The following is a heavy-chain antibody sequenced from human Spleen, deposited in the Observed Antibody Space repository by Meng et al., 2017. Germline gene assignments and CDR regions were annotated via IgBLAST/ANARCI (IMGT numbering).Heavy chain of an antibody. CDR3: ARGPTTMAHDFDY. D-gene: IGHD4-11*01. CDR1: GGSFSDYY. V-gene: IGHV4-34*01. CDR2: INHSGST. J-gene: IGHJ4*02. Sequence: QGQLQQWGAGRVKPSETLSLTCVVSGGSFSDYYWGWIRQPPGKGLEWIGEINHSGSTNYNPSLENRATISVDTSQNNLSLKLSSVTAADSAVYYCARGPTTMAHDFDYWGQGTLVTVSS.